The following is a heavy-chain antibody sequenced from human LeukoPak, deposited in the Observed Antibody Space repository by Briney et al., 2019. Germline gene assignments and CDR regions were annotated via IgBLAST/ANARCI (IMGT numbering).Heavy chain of an antibody. Sequence: GGSLRLSCAASGFTFSSYWMSWVRQVPGKGLEWVANVKQDGSDKYYVDSVKGRFTISRDTSKNTLYLQMNSLRAEDTAVYYCARGRYYFGSGSYPQDYWGQGTLVTVSS. CDR3: ARGRYYFGSGSYPQDY. CDR2: VKQDGSDK. D-gene: IGHD3-10*01. CDR1: GFTFSSYW. V-gene: IGHV3-7*04. J-gene: IGHJ4*02.